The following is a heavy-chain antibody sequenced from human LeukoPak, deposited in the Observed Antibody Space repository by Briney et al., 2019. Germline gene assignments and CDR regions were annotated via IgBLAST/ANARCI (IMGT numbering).Heavy chain of an antibody. D-gene: IGHD3-10*01. Sequence: GASVKVSCKASGYTFTAYYMHWLRQAPGQGLERMGWINPNSGGTKYAQKFQGRVTMTRDTSISTAYMELSSLSSDDAAVYYCARDSRGAYNFDFWGQGTLVTVSS. V-gene: IGHV1-2*02. CDR1: GYTFTAYY. CDR3: ARDSRGAYNFDF. J-gene: IGHJ4*02. CDR2: INPNSGGT.